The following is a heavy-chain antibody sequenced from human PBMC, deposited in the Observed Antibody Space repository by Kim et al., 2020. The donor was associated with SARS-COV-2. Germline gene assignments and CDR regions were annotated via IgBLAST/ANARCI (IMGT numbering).Heavy chain of an antibody. D-gene: IGHD3-9*01. V-gene: IGHV1-69*13. CDR2: IIPIFGTA. Sequence: SVKVSCKASGGTFSSYAISWVRQAPGQGLEWMGGIIPIFGTANYAQKFQGRVTITADESTSTAYMELSSLRSEDTAVYYCASGYTYYDILGWFDPWGQGTLVTVSS. CDR1: GGTFSSYA. CDR3: ASGYTYYDILGWFDP. J-gene: IGHJ5*02.